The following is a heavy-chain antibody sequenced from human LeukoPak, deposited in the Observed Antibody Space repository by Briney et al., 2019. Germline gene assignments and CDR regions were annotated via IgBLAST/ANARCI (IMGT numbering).Heavy chain of an antibody. CDR3: AGQYFYGSGLDY. J-gene: IGHJ4*02. D-gene: IGHD3-10*01. CDR1: GFTISSQV. V-gene: IGHV3-66*04. CDR2: IYSGGNT. Sequence: GGSLRLSCAASGFTISSQVMTWVRQAPGKGLEWVSVIYSGGNTYYADSVKGRFTISRDNSKNTLYLQMNSLRADDTAVYYCAGQYFYGSGLDYWGQGTLVTVSS.